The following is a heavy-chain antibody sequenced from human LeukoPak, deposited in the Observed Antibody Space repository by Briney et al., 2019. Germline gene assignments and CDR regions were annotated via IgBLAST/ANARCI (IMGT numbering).Heavy chain of an antibody. CDR1: GYTFTSYD. V-gene: IGHV1-8*01. Sequence: ASVKVSCKASGYTFTSYDINWVRQATGQGLEWMGWMNPNSGNTGYAQKFQGRVTMTRNTSISTAYMELSSLRSEDTAVYYCARGRHCSSTSCYSFDYWGQGTLVTVSS. CDR3: ARGRHCSSTSCYSFDY. CDR2: MNPNSGNT. J-gene: IGHJ4*02. D-gene: IGHD2-2*01.